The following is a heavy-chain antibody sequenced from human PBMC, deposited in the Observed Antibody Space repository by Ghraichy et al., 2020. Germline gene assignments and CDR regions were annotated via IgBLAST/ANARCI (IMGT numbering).Heavy chain of an antibody. V-gene: IGHV4-59*01. CDR1: GGSISSYY. Sequence: SETLSLTCTVSGGSISSYYWSWIRQPPGKGLEWIGYIYYSGSTNYNPSLKSRVTISVDTSKNQFSLKLSSVTAADTAVYYCARLYSSGWYDVYYFDYWGQGTLVTVSS. CDR3: ARLYSSGWYDVYYFDY. J-gene: IGHJ4*02. D-gene: IGHD6-19*01. CDR2: IYYSGST.